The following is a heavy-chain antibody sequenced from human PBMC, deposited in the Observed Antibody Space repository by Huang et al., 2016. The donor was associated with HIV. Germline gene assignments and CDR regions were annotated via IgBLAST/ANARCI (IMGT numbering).Heavy chain of an antibody. D-gene: IGHD3-10*01. CDR2: IYYKGST. Sequence: QLLLQESGPGLVKPSEALALTCAVSGGSIRSSDYHWGWIRQPPGKGLEWIGCIYYKGSTHYSPALKSRVTIAVDMSKNHFFINLTAMTAADTAVYSCARHREGPVAYYSGWGSHLNYMDVWGRGRTVVVSS. CDR1: GGSIRSSDYH. CDR3: ARHREGPVAYYSGWGSHLNYMDV. J-gene: IGHJ6*03. V-gene: IGHV4-39*01.